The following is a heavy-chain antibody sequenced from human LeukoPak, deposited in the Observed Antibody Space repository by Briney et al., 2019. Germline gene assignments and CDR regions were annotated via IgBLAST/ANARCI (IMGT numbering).Heavy chain of an antibody. CDR1: GFTFSIYA. CDR3: ARGVGFDYSGYDY. Sequence: PGGSLRLSCAASGFTFSIYAMSWVRQAPGKGLEWVSGISGSGGSTYSADSVKGRFTISRDNSRNALSLQMNSLRVEDTAVYYCARGVGFDYSGYDYWGQGTLVTVSS. CDR2: ISGSGGST. D-gene: IGHD3-22*01. J-gene: IGHJ4*02. V-gene: IGHV3-23*01.